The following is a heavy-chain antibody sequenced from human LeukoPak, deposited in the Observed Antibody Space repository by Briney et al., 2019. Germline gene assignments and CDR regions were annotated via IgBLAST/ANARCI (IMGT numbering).Heavy chain of an antibody. J-gene: IGHJ3*02. CDR2: IYYSGST. V-gene: IGHV4-59*08. Sequence: SETLSLTCTVSGGSISSYYWSWIRQPPGKGLEWIGYIYYSGSTYYNPSLKSRVTISVDTSKNQFSLKLSSVTAADTAVYYCARQTITMIVVVSPHAFDIWGQGTMVTVSS. D-gene: IGHD3-22*01. CDR3: ARQTITMIVVVSPHAFDI. CDR1: GGSISSYY.